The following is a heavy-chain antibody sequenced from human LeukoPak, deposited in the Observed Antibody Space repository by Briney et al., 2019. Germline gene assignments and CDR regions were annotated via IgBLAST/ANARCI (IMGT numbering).Heavy chain of an antibody. J-gene: IGHJ4*02. CDR1: GFTFSSYG. CDR2: IRYDGSNK. CDR3: AKTAAIVVVVAANDY. V-gene: IGHV3-30*02. Sequence: GGSLRLSCAASGFTFSSYGMHRVRQAPGKGLEWVAFIRYDGSNKYYADSVKGRFTISRDNSKNTLYLQMNSLRAEDTAVYYCAKTAAIVVVVAANDYWGQGTLVTVSS. D-gene: IGHD2-15*01.